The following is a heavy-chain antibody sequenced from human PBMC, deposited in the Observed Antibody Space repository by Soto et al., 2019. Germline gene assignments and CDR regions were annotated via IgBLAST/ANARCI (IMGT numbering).Heavy chain of an antibody. V-gene: IGHV1-3*01. CDR2: INAGNGNT. J-gene: IGHJ5*02. CDR1: GYPFTSYA. D-gene: IGHD6-19*01. CDR3: ARAGGSSCWYFGYWFDP. Sequence: QVQRVQSGAEVKKPGASVKVSCQASGYPFTSYAMHWVRQAHGQRLEWMGWINAGNGNTTYSQKFKGRGTITRDTYANTAYVELRSLSSEDTAVYYCARAGGSSCWYFGYWFDPWGQGTLVTVSS.